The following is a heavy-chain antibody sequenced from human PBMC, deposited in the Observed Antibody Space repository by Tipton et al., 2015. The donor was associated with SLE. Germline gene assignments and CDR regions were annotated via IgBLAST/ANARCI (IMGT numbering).Heavy chain of an antibody. D-gene: IGHD4-23*01. CDR2: INSDGTST. V-gene: IGHV3-74*01. CDR3: AKAHLPNSYFDVMDL. Sequence: GSLRLSCAASRFSFSSYWMHWVRQAPGKGLVWVSLINSDGTSTRYADSVKGRFTISRDNARNTLYLQINSLRSEDSGVYYCAKAHLPNSYFDVMDLWGQGTPVTVSS. J-gene: IGHJ6*02. CDR1: RFSFSSYW.